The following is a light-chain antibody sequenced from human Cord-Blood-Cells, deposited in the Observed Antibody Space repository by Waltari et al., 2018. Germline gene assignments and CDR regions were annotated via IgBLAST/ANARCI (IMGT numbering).Light chain of an antibody. Sequence: EIVLTQSPGTLSFSLGERATLSCRASQSVSSSYLAWYQQKPGQAPRLLIYGASSRATGIPDRFSGSGSGTDFTLTISRLEPEDFAVYYCQQYGSSPPYTFGQGTKLEIK. V-gene: IGKV3-20*01. CDR3: QQYGSSPPYT. CDR1: QSVSSSY. J-gene: IGKJ2*01. CDR2: GAS.